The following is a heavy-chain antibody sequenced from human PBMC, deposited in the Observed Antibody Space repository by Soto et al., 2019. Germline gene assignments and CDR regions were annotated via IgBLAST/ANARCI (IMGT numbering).Heavy chain of an antibody. CDR2: IIPISETT. D-gene: IGHD3-22*01. J-gene: IGHJ6*02. CDR1: GGTFSSLD. V-gene: IGHV1-69*06. Sequence: QVQLVQSGAEVKKPGSSVKVSCKASGGTFSSLDINWVRQAPGQGLEWMGGIIPISETTNYAQIFQGRVSIVADISTSTAYMELSRLRSEDTAVYYCARALLSHSHDSGGYDSYFHAMDVWGQGTPVTVSS. CDR3: ARALLSHSHDSGGYDSYFHAMDV.